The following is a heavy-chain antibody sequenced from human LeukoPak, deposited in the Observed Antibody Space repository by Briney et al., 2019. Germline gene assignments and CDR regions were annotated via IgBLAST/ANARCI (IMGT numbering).Heavy chain of an antibody. Sequence: PSETLSLTCTVSGDSISSYYWSWIRQPPGKGLEWVGEINHSGSTNYNPSLKSRVTISVDTSKNQFSLKLSSVTAADTAVYYCAPLLPENWFDPWGQGTLVTVSS. V-gene: IGHV4-34*01. CDR2: INHSGST. D-gene: IGHD2-2*01. J-gene: IGHJ5*02. CDR3: APLLPENWFDP. CDR1: GDSISSYY.